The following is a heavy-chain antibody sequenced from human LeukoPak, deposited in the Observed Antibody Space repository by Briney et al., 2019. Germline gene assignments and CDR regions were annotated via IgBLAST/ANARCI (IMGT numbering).Heavy chain of an antibody. CDR3: ARVSRWFLAVAGYADY. Sequence: PSETLSLTCAFSGGSFSGYSWSWIRQTPGQGLEWLGESNHRGSTNYNPSLMSRVTISVDASKSQFSLKLSSVTAADTAVYYCARVSRWFLAVAGYADYWGQGTQVTVSS. D-gene: IGHD6-19*01. CDR1: GGSFSGYS. J-gene: IGHJ4*02. CDR2: SNHRGST. V-gene: IGHV4-34*01.